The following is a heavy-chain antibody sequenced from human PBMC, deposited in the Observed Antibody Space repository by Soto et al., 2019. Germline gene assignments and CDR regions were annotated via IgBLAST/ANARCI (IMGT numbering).Heavy chain of an antibody. D-gene: IGHD3-22*01. CDR2: IIPIFGTV. J-gene: IGHJ4*02. CDR1: GGTFSSYA. CDR3: ARVKGVRNYYDSSGLFDY. V-gene: IGHV1-69*12. Sequence: QVQLVQSGAEVKKPGSSVKVSCKASGGTFSSYAISWVRQAPGQGLEWMGGIIPIFGTVNYAQKFQGRVTITADESTSTAYMELSSLRSEDTAVYYCARVKGVRNYYDSSGLFDYWGQGTLVTVSS.